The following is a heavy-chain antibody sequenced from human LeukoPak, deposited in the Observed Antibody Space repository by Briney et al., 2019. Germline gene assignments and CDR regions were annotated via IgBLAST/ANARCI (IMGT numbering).Heavy chain of an antibody. Sequence: SETLSLTCTVFGSMSNHCWSWIRQPPGKGLGWIGYIYDSGAKDYKPSLKRRVTISVDTSANEFSLQLNSVTTADTAGPYCASRPAGHTWAAIFDLWSRGTLVPVSS. J-gene: IGHJ5*01. CDR3: ASRPAGHTWAAIFDL. CDR1: GSMSNHC. V-gene: IGHV4-59*11. CDR2: IYDSGAK. D-gene: IGHD6-6*01.